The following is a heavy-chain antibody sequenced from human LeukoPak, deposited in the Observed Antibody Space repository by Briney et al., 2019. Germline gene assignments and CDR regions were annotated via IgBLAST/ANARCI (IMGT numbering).Heavy chain of an antibody. D-gene: IGHD6-13*01. CDR1: GFTFGDYA. V-gene: IGHV3-49*04. Sequence: GGSLRLSCTASGFTFGDYAMSWVRQAPGKGLEWVGFIRSKAYGGTTEYAASVKGRFTISRDDSKSIAYLQMNSLKTEDTAVYYCTSSQFTRYSSSWYYFDYWGQGTLVTVSS. CDR2: IRSKAYGGTT. J-gene: IGHJ4*02. CDR3: TSSQFTRYSSSWYYFDY.